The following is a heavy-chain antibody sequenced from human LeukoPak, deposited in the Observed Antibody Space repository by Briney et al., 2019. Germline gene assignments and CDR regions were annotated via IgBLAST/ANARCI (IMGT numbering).Heavy chain of an antibody. V-gene: IGHV4-39*01. CDR1: GGSISSSSYY. CDR3: ARGKAGYSYGSYFDY. CDR2: IYYSGSA. D-gene: IGHD5-18*01. J-gene: IGHJ4*02. Sequence: PSETLSLTCTVSGGSISSSSYYWGWIRQPPGKGLDWIGSIYYSGSAYYNPSLKSRVTISVNTSKNQFSLKLSSVTAADTAVYYCARGKAGYSYGSYFDYWGQGTLVTVSS.